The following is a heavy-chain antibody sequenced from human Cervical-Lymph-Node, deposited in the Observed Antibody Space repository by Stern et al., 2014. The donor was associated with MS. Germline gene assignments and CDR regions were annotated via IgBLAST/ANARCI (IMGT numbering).Heavy chain of an antibody. D-gene: IGHD6-19*01. V-gene: IGHV7-4-1*02. J-gene: IGHJ4*02. Sequence: DQLVESGSELKKPGASVKVSCKASGYTFTTYPMNWVRQAPGQGLEWMGWISTDTGNPTYAQGFTGRFVFSLDTSVSTAYLQINSLKADDTAVYYCARLAYTSGYYGERLHLFDYWGQGTLVAVSS. CDR3: ARLAYTSGYYGERLHLFDY. CDR2: ISTDTGNP. CDR1: GYTFTTYP.